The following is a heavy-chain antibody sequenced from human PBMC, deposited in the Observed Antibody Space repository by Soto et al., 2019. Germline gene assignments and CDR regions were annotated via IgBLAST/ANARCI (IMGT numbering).Heavy chain of an antibody. CDR3: ARLLGGDGDCGGGSDY. J-gene: IGHJ4*02. Sequence: QVQLQESGPGLVKPSETLSLTCTVSGGSISPYYWTWIRQTPGQGLEWIGYVSHTGSTRYKTSLRSRVTISVYTSKKQFSLKLTSVTADDTAVYYCARLLGGDGDCGGGSDYWGQGSPVTVSS. D-gene: IGHD2-21*02. CDR1: GGSISPYY. CDR2: VSHTGST. V-gene: IGHV4-59*13.